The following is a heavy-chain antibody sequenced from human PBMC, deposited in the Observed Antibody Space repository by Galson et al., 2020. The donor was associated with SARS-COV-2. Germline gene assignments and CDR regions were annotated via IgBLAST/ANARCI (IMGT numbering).Heavy chain of an antibody. Sequence: GGSLRLSCAASGFTFNNYAMSWVRQAPGKGLEWVSAISRSGDTTHYADSVKGRFTISRDNSGNTLYLRMNSLRAEDTAVYYCAKDPWDIVGVFDDFDFWGQGTMVTVSS. CDR3: AKDPWDIVGVFDDFDF. D-gene: IGHD1-26*01. V-gene: IGHV3-23*01. CDR2: ISRSGDTT. J-gene: IGHJ3*01. CDR1: GFTFNNYA.